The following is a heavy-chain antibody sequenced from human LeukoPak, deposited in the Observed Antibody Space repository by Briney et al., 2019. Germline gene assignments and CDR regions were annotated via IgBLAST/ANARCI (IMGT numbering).Heavy chain of an antibody. D-gene: IGHD3-22*01. J-gene: IGHJ4*02. Sequence: SETPSLTCAVSGGSISSSNWWSWVRQPPGKGLEWIGEIDRSGTTNYNPSLKSRITISVDKSNNQFSLKLSYVIAADTAVYYCAKAPFDSSGLLGYWGQGTLVTVSS. V-gene: IGHV4-4*02. CDR3: AKAPFDSSGLLGY. CDR1: GGSISSSNW. CDR2: IDRSGTT.